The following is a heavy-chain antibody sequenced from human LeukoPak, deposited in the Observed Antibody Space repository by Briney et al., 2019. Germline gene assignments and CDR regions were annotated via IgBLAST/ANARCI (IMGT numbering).Heavy chain of an antibody. Sequence: SETLSLTCTVSGGSISSSSYYWGWIRQPSGKGLEWIGSTYYSGSTYYNPSLKSRVTISVDTSKNQFSLKLSSVTAADTAVYYCATLPDYDQGPEYFRHWGQGTLVTVSS. J-gene: IGHJ1*01. V-gene: IGHV4-39*01. CDR3: ATLPDYDQGPEYFRH. CDR1: GGSISSSSYY. CDR2: TYYSGST. D-gene: IGHD3-22*01.